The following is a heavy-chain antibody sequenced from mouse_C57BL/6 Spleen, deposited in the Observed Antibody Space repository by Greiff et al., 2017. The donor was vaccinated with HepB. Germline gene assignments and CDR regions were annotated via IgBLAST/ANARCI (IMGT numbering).Heavy chain of an antibody. J-gene: IGHJ3*01. D-gene: IGHD2-1*01. Sequence: VQLQQSGPGLVQPSQSLSITCTVSGFSLTSYGVHWVRQSPGKGLEWLGVIWSGGSTDYNAAFISRLSISKDNSKSQVFFKMNSLQADDTAIYYCARGIYYLAWFAYWGQGTLVTVSA. V-gene: IGHV2-2*01. CDR3: ARGIYYLAWFAY. CDR1: GFSLTSYG. CDR2: IWSGGST.